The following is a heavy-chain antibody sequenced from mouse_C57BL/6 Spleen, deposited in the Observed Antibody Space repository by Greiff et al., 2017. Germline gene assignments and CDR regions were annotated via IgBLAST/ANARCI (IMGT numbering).Heavy chain of an antibody. D-gene: IGHD1-1*01. CDR2: IDPSDSYT. V-gene: IGHV1-69*01. CDR1: GYTFTSYW. J-gene: IGHJ1*03. CDR3: ARRHDGSSTNWYFDV. Sequence: QVQLQQPGAELVMPGASVKLSCKASGYTFTSYWMHWVKQRPGQGLEWIGEIDPSDSYTNYNQKFKGKSTLTVDKSSSTAYMQLSSLTSEDSAVYYCARRHDGSSTNWYFDVWGTGTTVTVSS.